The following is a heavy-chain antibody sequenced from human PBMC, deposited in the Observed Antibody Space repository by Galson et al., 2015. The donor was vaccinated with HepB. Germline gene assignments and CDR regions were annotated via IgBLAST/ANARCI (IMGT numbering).Heavy chain of an antibody. CDR1: GFTFSSYW. D-gene: IGHD6-13*01. CDR2: IKQDGSEK. CDR3: ARDPYSSSWPRGDWFDP. V-gene: IGHV3-7*01. J-gene: IGHJ5*02. Sequence: SLRLSCAASGFTFSSYWMSWVRQAPGKGLEWVANIKQDGSEKYYVDSVKGRFTISRDNAKNSLYLQMNSLRAEDTAVYYCARDPYSSSWPRGDWFDPWGQGTLVTVSS.